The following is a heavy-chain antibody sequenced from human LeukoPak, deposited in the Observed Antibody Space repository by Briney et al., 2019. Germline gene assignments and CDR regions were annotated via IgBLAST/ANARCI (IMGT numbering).Heavy chain of an antibody. V-gene: IGHV4-38-2*02. J-gene: IGHJ6*03. D-gene: IGHD5-12*01. CDR1: GGSISSYY. CDR2: IYHSGST. Sequence: PSETLSLTCTVSGGSISSYYWSWIRQPPGKGLEWIGSIYHSGSTYYNPSLKSRVTISVDTSKNQFSLKLSSVTAADTAVYYCARDSGYDGYYYYYLDVWGKGTTVTVSS. CDR3: ARDSGYDGYYYYYLDV.